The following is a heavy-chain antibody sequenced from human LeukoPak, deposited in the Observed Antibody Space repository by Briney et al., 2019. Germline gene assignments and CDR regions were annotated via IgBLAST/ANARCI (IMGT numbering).Heavy chain of an antibody. Sequence: ASVKVSCKVSGYTLTELSMHWVRQAPGKGLEWMGGFDPEDGETIYAQKFQGRVTMTEDTSTDTAYMELSSLRSEDTAVYYCATDLRGSYKYYNDYWGQGTLVTVSS. V-gene: IGHV1-24*01. D-gene: IGHD1-26*01. CDR1: GYTLTELS. CDR2: FDPEDGET. J-gene: IGHJ4*02. CDR3: ATDLRGSYKYYNDY.